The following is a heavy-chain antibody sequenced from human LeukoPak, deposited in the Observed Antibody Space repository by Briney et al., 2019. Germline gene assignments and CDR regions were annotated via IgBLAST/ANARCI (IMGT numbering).Heavy chain of an antibody. Sequence: QPGRPLRLSCSASGFTFSRYGMHWAPQPPGKGLEGGAVVSFEGSNKYYADPVKGRFTISRDNSKNTLSLQMNSLRAEDTAVYYCAKDMGYYYGSGSYPPENDYWGQGPLVTVSS. CDR3: AKDMGYYYGSGSYPPENDY. D-gene: IGHD3-10*01. V-gene: IGHV3-30*18. J-gene: IGHJ4*02. CDR1: GFTFSRYG. CDR2: VSFEGSNK.